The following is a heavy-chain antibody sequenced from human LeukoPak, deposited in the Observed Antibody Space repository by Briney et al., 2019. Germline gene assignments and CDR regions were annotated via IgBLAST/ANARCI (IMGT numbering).Heavy chain of an antibody. Sequence: GASVKVSCKASGYTFTGYYMHWVRQAPGQGLEWMGRINPNSGGTNYAQKFQGRVTMTRDTSISTAYMELSRLRSDDTAVYYCASPRRNRKELLWFGETSHDAFDIWGQGTMVTVSS. CDR2: INPNSGGT. V-gene: IGHV1-2*06. CDR1: GYTFTGYY. D-gene: IGHD3-10*01. CDR3: ASPRRNRKELLWFGETSHDAFDI. J-gene: IGHJ3*02.